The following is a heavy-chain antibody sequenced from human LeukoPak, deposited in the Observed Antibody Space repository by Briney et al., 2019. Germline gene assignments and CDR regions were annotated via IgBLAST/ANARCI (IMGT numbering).Heavy chain of an antibody. V-gene: IGHV3-48*03. D-gene: IGHD3-10*01. Sequence: PGGSLRLSCAASGFIFSNFEMNWVRQAPGKGLEWVSYISSSGRTIYYAESMKGRFTMSRDNAKNSLYLQMNSLRAEDTALYYCARDRGYYYGSGSYMFDYWGQGTLVTVSS. J-gene: IGHJ4*02. CDR1: GFIFSNFE. CDR3: ARDRGYYYGSGSYMFDY. CDR2: ISSSGRTI.